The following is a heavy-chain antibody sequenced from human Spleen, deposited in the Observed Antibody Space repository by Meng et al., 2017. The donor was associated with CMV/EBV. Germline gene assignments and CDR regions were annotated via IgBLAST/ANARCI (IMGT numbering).Heavy chain of an antibody. CDR1: GYTFTSYG. Sequence: ASVKVSCKASGYTFTSYGISWARQAPGQGLEWMGWISAYNGNTNYAQKLQGRVTMTRNTSISTAYMELSSLRSEDTAVYYCARGLSSEPAAIMGYYYYYGMDVWGQGTTVTVSS. D-gene: IGHD2-2*02. J-gene: IGHJ6*02. CDR3: ARGLSSEPAAIMGYYYYYGMDV. V-gene: IGHV1-18*01. CDR2: ISAYNGNT.